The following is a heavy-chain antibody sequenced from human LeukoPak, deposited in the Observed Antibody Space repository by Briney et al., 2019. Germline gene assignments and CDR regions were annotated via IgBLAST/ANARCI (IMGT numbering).Heavy chain of an antibody. CDR3: ARYSTGWPFDY. CDR2: IIYTGST. Sequence: SETLSLTCSVSGGSISSGTYCWGWIRQPPGKGLEWIGRIIYTGSTHYNPSLKSRVTISVDTSKNRFSLKVSSVTAADTAVYYCARYSTGWPFDYWGHGSLVTVSS. V-gene: IGHV4-39*01. CDR1: GGSISSGTYC. J-gene: IGHJ4*01. D-gene: IGHD6-19*01.